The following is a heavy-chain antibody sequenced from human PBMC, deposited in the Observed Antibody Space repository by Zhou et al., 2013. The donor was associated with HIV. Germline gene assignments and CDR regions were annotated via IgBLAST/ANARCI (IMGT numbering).Heavy chain of an antibody. Sequence: QVQLVQSGAEVRKPGSSVKVSCKTSGATFSSHTVSWVRQAPGPGFEWMGRMIPMVDMAQYAQKFQGRVTITADKSTSTAYLELSSLTSEDTAVYYCTREPSGDFWYFDVWGRGTKVIVSS. CDR1: GATFSSHT. J-gene: IGHJ2*01. D-gene: IGHD7-27*01. CDR3: TREPSGDFWYFDV. V-gene: IGHV1-69*04. CDR2: MIPMVDMA.